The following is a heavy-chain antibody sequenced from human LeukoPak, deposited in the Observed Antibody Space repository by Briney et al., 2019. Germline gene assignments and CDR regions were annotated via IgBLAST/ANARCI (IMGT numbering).Heavy chain of an antibody. Sequence: SETLSLTCAVYGGSFSGYYWSWIRQPPGKGLEWIGEINHSGSTNYNPSLKSRVTISVDTSKNQFFLKLSSVTAADTAVYYCARGQGYIWGSYRFDYWGQGTLVTVSS. V-gene: IGHV4-34*01. CDR3: ARGQGYIWGSYRFDY. CDR2: INHSGST. J-gene: IGHJ4*02. D-gene: IGHD3-16*02. CDR1: GGSFSGYY.